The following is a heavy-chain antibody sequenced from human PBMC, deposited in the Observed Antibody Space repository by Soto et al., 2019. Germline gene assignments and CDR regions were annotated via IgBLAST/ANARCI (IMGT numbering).Heavy chain of an antibody. Sequence: SATLSLTCSVSGGSISSDYWSWIRQPPGKGLEWIGHIYYSGSTNYNPSLKSRVTISVDTSKIQFSLKLSSVTAADTAVYYCARHGDYYFEYWGQGTLVTVSS. V-gene: IGHV4-59*08. CDR3: ARHGDYYFEY. D-gene: IGHD7-27*01. CDR2: IYYSGST. J-gene: IGHJ4*02. CDR1: GGSISSDY.